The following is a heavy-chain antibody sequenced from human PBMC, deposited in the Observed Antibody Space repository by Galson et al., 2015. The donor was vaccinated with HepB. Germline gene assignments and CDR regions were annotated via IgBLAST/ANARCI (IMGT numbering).Heavy chain of an antibody. V-gene: IGHV3-30*18. CDR3: AKGGRSYLSDDVFYPGSDD. CDR1: GFRFRSDG. D-gene: IGHD2-15*01. Sequence: SLRLSCAASGFRFRSDGMHWVRQAPGKGLEWVAGISYDGGKEHYADSVKGRFTISRDNSKDTLYLLMNSLRAEETAVYFCAKGGRSYLSDDVFYPGSDDWGQGTLVTVSS. CDR2: ISYDGGKE. J-gene: IGHJ4*02.